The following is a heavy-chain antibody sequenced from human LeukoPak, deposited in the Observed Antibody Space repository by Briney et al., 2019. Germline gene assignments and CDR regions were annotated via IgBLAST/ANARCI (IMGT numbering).Heavy chain of an antibody. CDR2: ISTSGGNT. V-gene: IGHV3-23*01. D-gene: IGHD2-2*01. Sequence: GGSLRLSCAASGFTFSNHAMTWVRQAPGKGLEWVSAISTSGGNTYYAESVKGRFTISRDNSRSTLSLQMNSLRAEDTAVYYCAKAGHCSSTSCLYYYYGMDVWGQGTTVTVSS. J-gene: IGHJ6*02. CDR3: AKAGHCSSTSCLYYYYGMDV. CDR1: GFTFSNHA.